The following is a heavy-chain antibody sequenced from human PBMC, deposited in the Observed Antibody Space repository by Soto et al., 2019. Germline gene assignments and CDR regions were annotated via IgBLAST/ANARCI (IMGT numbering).Heavy chain of an antibody. CDR2: VYYSGAT. CDR3: ARDKDLQPTVWGF. Sequence: LSLTCTVSGDSMATGGHYYNWIRQVPGKGLEWIGYVYYSGATHYTPSLRARATISRDTSKNQFSLRLISVTAADTALYYCARDKDLQPTVWGFWGQGIQVTVS. D-gene: IGHD3-16*01. J-gene: IGHJ4*02. V-gene: IGHV4-31*03. CDR1: GDSMATGGHY.